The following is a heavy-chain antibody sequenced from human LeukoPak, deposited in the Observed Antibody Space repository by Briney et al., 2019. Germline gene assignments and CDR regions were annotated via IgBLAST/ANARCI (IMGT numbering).Heavy chain of an antibody. V-gene: IGHV4-39*07. CDR1: GGSINSANYY. Sequence: PSETLSLTCTVSGGSINSANYYWGWIRQPPGKGLEWIGSIYYSGSAYYSSSLKSRVTILVDTSKNQFSLKLSSVTAADTAVYYCARDVLRFLEWPRGSYYYYMDVWGKGTTVTVSS. D-gene: IGHD3-3*01. J-gene: IGHJ6*03. CDR2: IYYSGSA. CDR3: ARDVLRFLEWPRGSYYYYMDV.